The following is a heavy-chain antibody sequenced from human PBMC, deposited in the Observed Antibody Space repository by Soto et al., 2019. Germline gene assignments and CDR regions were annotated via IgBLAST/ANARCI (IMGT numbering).Heavy chain of an antibody. J-gene: IGHJ6*02. CDR2: IIPIFGTA. CDR1: GVTFSSYA. D-gene: IGHD3-22*01. Sequence: SVKVSCKASGVTFSSYAISWVRQAPGQGLEWMGGIIPIFGTANYAQKFQGRVTITADESTTTAYMELSSLRSEDTAVYYCARDLKRYYDSSGYGYYYYGMDVWGQGTTVTVSS. CDR3: ARDLKRYYDSSGYGYYYYGMDV. V-gene: IGHV1-69*13.